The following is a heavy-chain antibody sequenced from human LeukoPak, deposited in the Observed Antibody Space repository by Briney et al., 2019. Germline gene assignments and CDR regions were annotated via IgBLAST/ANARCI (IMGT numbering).Heavy chain of an antibody. CDR1: GGSFSDYY. Sequence: SETLSLNCTVYGGSFSDYYWSWIRQPPGKGLEWIGEINHSGSTKYNPSLKSRVTISADTTNNQFSLNLTSVTAADTAVYYCARVSRGFDPWGQGTLVTVSS. V-gene: IGHV4-34*01. J-gene: IGHJ5*02. CDR2: INHSGST. CDR3: ARVSRGFDP. D-gene: IGHD3-3*02.